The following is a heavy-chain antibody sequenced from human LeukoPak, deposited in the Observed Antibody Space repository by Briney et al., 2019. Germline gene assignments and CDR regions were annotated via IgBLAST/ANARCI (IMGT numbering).Heavy chain of an antibody. CDR1: GFTFSSSA. J-gene: IGHJ4*02. D-gene: IGHD5-24*01. Sequence: GGSLRLSCAASGFTFSSSAMSWVRQAPGKGLEWVSSISGSGSGGSTYYADSVKGRFTISRDNSKNTLYLQMNSLRVEDTAVYYCAKSGYNRFDYWGQGTLVTVSS. CDR3: AKSGYNRFDY. CDR2: ISGSGSGGST. V-gene: IGHV3-23*01.